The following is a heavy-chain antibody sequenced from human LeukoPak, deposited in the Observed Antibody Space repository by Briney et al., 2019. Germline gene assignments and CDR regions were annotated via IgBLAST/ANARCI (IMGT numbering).Heavy chain of an antibody. V-gene: IGHV4-38-2*02. CDR3: AGGDIIAVPAAMGTVDY. CDR1: GYSISSAYY. J-gene: IGHJ4*02. Sequence: SETLSLTCTVSGYSISSAYYWGWIRQPPGKGLEWIGSIYHSGSTYYNPSLKSRVSISIDTSNNQFSLKLSSVTAADTAVYYCAGGDIIAVPAAMGTVDYWGQGTLVTVSS. D-gene: IGHD2-2*01. CDR2: IYHSGST.